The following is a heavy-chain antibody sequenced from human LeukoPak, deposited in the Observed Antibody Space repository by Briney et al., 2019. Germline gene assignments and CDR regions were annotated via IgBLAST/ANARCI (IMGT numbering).Heavy chain of an antibody. Sequence: PGGSLRLSCAASGFTFSSYGMHWVRQAPGKGLEWVAVISYDGGNKYYADSVKGRFTISRDNSKNTLYLQMNSLRAEDTAVYYCAKEGIAVAANWFDPWGQGTLVTVSS. J-gene: IGHJ5*02. V-gene: IGHV3-30*18. CDR2: ISYDGGNK. CDR1: GFTFSSYG. CDR3: AKEGIAVAANWFDP. D-gene: IGHD6-19*01.